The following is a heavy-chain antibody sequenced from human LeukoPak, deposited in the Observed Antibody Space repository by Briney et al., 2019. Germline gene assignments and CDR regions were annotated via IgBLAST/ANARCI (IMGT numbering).Heavy chain of an antibody. D-gene: IGHD6-19*01. J-gene: IGHJ4*02. Sequence: PSETLSLTCTVSGGSISSYYWSWIRQPPGKGLEWIGYIYYSGSTNYNPSLKSRVTISVDTSKNQFSLKLSSVTAADTAVYHCARLALYSSGWYLTDYWGQGTLVTVSS. CDR3: ARLALYSSGWYLTDY. V-gene: IGHV4-59*08. CDR1: GGSISSYY. CDR2: IYYSGST.